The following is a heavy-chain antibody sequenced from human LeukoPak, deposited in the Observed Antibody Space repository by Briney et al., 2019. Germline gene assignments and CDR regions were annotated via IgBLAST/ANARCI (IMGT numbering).Heavy chain of an antibody. J-gene: IGHJ4*02. D-gene: IGHD3-9*01. CDR3: ARSKDILTGYCFDY. V-gene: IGHV4-59*01. Sequence: SETLSLTCTVSGGSISSYYWSWIRQPPGKGLEWIGYIYYSGSTNYNPSLKSRVTVSVDTSKNQFSLKLSSVTAADTAVYYCARSKDILTGYCFDYWGQGTLVTVSS. CDR1: GGSISSYY. CDR2: IYYSGST.